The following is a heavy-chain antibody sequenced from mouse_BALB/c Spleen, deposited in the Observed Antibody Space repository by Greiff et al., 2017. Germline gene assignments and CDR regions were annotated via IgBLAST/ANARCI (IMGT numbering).Heavy chain of an antibody. V-gene: IGHV5-17*02. CDR2: ISSGSSTI. CDR3: ARGPIYYDYDGYYFDY. CDR1: GFTFSSFG. Sequence: EVQVVESGGGLVQPGGSRKLSCAASGFTFSSFGMHWVRQAPEKGLEWVAYISSGSSTIYYADTVKGRFTISRDNPKNTLFLQMTSLRSEDTAMYYCARGPIYYDYDGYYFDYWGQGTTLTVSS. J-gene: IGHJ2*01. D-gene: IGHD2-4*01.